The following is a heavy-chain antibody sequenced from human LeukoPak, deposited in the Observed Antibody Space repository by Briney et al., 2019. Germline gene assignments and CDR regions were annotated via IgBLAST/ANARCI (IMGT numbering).Heavy chain of an antibody. V-gene: IGHV1-46*01. D-gene: IGHD3-9*01. CDR3: SRGEYDILTGSIAPPDY. CDR1: GYTFTSYY. J-gene: IGHJ4*02. CDR2: INPSGGST. Sequence: ASVTVSCKASGYTFTSYYMHWVRQPPRQGLEWMGIINPSGGSTSYAQKFQGRVTMTRDTSTSTVYMELSSLRSEDTAVYYCSRGEYDILTGSIAPPDYWGQGTLVTVSS.